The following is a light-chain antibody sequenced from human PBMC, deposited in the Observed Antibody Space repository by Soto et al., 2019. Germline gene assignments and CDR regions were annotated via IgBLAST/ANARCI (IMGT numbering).Light chain of an antibody. CDR1: SSDVGSYNR. CDR3: SSYTSSSTVI. J-gene: IGLJ2*01. Sequence: QSALTQPPSVSESPGQSVTISCTGTSSDVGSYNRVSWYQQPPGTAPKLMIYEVSSRPSGVPDRFSGSKSGNTASLTISGLQAEDEADYYCSSYTSSSTVIFGGGTKLTVL. CDR2: EVS. V-gene: IGLV2-18*02.